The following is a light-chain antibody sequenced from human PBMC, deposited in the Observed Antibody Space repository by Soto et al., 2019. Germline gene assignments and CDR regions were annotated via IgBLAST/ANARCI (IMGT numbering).Light chain of an antibody. CDR3: SSYAGSNNRVI. CDR1: SSTVGGHDY. CDR2: EVS. Sequence: QSALTQPPSASGSPGQSVTISCTGTSSTVGGHDYVSWYQQHPGKAPKLMIYEVSKRPSGVPDRFSGSKSGNTASLTVSGLRAEDEADYYCSSYAGSNNRVIFGGGTKLTVL. V-gene: IGLV2-8*01. J-gene: IGLJ2*01.